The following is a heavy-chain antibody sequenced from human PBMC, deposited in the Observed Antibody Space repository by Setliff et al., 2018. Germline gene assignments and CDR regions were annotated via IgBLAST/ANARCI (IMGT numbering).Heavy chain of an antibody. V-gene: IGHV5-51*01. CDR3: ARGRGYSGYDHFDY. CDR1: GYSFSNFW. Sequence: PGESLKISCKGSGYSFSNFWIGWVRQMPGKGLEWMGTIYPGNADTRYSPSFQGQVTISADKSISTAYLQWSSLKASDTAMYYCARGRGYSGYDHFDYWGQGTLVTVSS. J-gene: IGHJ4*02. D-gene: IGHD5-12*01. CDR2: IYPGNADT.